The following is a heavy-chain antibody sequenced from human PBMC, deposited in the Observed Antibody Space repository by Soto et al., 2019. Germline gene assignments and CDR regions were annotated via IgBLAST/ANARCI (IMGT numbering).Heavy chain of an antibody. CDR3: AHRVLRTVFGLVTTTAIYFDF. V-gene: IGHV2-5*02. Sequence: QITLNESGPTVVRPTETLTLTCRFSGFSLTTSGVGVGWIRQSPGKAPEWLALIYWDDDKRYSASLKSRLTITKAPSKKQVVLTVSDLDPTDTATYYCAHRVLRTVFGLVTTTAIYFDFWGQGTPVAVSS. J-gene: IGHJ4*02. D-gene: IGHD3-3*01. CDR2: IYWDDDK. CDR1: GFSLTTSGVG.